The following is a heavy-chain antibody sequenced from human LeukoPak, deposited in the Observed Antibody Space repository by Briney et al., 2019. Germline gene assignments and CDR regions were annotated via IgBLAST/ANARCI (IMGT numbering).Heavy chain of an antibody. Sequence: PSETLSLTCTLSGGSISSNYWSWIRQPPGKGLEWIGYIYYSGSTHYNPSLKSRVTIPVDTSKNQFSLKLSSVTAADTAVYYCARIRPSTYYDSSGSFDYWGQGTLVTVSS. CDR2: IYYSGST. CDR3: ARIRPSTYYDSSGSFDY. CDR1: GGSISSNY. D-gene: IGHD3-22*01. J-gene: IGHJ4*02. V-gene: IGHV4-59*08.